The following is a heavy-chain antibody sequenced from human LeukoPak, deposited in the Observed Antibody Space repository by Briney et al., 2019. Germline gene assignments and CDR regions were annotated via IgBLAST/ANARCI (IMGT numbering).Heavy chain of an antibody. Sequence: GGSLRLSCAASGFTFSDYYMSWIRRAPGKGLEWVSYISSSGSTIYYADSVKGRFTISRDNAKNSLYLQMNSLRAEDTAVYYCARPHYDFWSGYFDPYYYYGMDVWGQGTTVTVSS. CDR2: ISSSGSTI. CDR1: GFTFSDYY. CDR3: ARPHYDFWSGYFDPYYYYGMDV. J-gene: IGHJ6*02. D-gene: IGHD3-3*01. V-gene: IGHV3-11*01.